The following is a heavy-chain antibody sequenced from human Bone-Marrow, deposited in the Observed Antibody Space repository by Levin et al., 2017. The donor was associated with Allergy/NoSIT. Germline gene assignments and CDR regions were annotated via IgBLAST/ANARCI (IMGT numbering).Heavy chain of an antibody. V-gene: IGHV3-30-3*01. CDR1: GFTFSSYA. J-gene: IGHJ4*02. Sequence: LSLTCAASGFTFSSYAMHWVRQAPGKGLEWVAVISYDGSNKYYADSVKGRFTISRDNSKNTLYLQMNSLRAEDTAVYYCARVPYYDILTGYLMAYFDYWGQGTLVTVSS. CDR3: ARVPYYDILTGYLMAYFDY. D-gene: IGHD3-9*01. CDR2: ISYDGSNK.